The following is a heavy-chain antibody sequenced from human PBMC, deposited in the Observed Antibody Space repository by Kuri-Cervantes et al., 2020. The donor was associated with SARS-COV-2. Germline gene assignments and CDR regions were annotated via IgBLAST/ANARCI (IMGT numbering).Heavy chain of an antibody. V-gene: IGHV3-30*04. CDR3: VKERGSGYYYRPFDI. J-gene: IGHJ3*02. CDR2: TSYDGKNK. D-gene: IGHD3-22*01. Sequence: GESLKISCAASGFPFSDYGLHWVRQAPGKGLEWVAVTSYDGKNKNYAHSVKGRFTISRDNAKDSLYLQMNSLRADDTAVYYCVKERGSGYYYRPFDIWGQGTLVTVSS. CDR1: GFPFSDYG.